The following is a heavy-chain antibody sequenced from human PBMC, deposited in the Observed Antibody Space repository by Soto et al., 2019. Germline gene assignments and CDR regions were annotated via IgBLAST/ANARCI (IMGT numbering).Heavy chain of an antibody. D-gene: IGHD3-22*01. CDR3: ARHPPPYYYDSSGHVSLYHS. CDR2: IDPSDSYT. CDR1: GYSFTSYW. Sequence: GESLKISCKGSGYSFTSYWISWVRQMPGKGLEWMGRIDPSDSYTNYSPSFQGHVTISADKSISTAYLQWSSLKASDTAMYYCARHPPPYYYDSSGHVSLYHSWGQGTMVTVSS. J-gene: IGHJ3*02. V-gene: IGHV5-10-1*01.